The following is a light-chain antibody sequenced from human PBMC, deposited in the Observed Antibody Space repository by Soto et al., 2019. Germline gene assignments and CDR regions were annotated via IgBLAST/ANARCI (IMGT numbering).Light chain of an antibody. CDR1: QGITNR. Sequence: DMQMTQSPSSLSASVVDRVPMTCRASQGITNRLSWYQQKPGKAPKLLIYEASSLQSGVPSRISGSGSGTDFTLTISSLQPDDFATYYCQHYNSYSEAFGQGTKVDIK. J-gene: IGKJ1*01. V-gene: IGKV1-5*01. CDR3: QHYNSYSEA. CDR2: EAS.